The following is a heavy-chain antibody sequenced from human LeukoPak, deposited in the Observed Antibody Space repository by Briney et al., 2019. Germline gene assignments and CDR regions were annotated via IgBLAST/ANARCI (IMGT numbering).Heavy chain of an antibody. CDR3: ARAITVFGVAHHYYMDV. Sequence: SETLSLTCAVYGGSFSGYYWSWIRQPPGKGLEWIGEINHSGSTNYNPSLKSRVTISVDTSKNQFSLKLSSVTAADTAVYYCARAITVFGVAHHYYMDVWGKGTTVTVSS. CDR2: INHSGST. CDR1: GGSFSGYY. V-gene: IGHV4-34*01. J-gene: IGHJ6*03. D-gene: IGHD3-3*01.